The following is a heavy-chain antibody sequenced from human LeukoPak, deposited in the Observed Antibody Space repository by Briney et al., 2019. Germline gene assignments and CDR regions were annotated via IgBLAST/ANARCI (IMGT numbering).Heavy chain of an antibody. J-gene: IGHJ4*02. D-gene: IGHD2-2*01. CDR3: AIQFCSSTTCPSNSRGG. Sequence: GGSLRLSCAASGFIFSNHAMSWVRQAPGKGLEWVSAIRGNGDSTYYADSVKGRFTISRDNSENTLYLQMNSLRAEDTAVYYCAIQFCSSTTCPSNSRGGWGQGILVTVSS. CDR2: IRGNGDST. V-gene: IGHV3-23*01. CDR1: GFIFSNHA.